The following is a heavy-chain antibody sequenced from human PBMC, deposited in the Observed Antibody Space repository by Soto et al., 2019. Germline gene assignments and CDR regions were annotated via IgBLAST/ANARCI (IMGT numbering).Heavy chain of an antibody. CDR1: GFTFDDYA. Sequence: EVQLVESGGGLVQPGRSLRLSCVASGFTFDDYAMHWVQQAPGKGLEWVSGISWNSGSIGYADSVKGRFTISRDNAKNSLYLQMNSLRAEDTALYYCAKDMAYDSTAIFDYWGQGTLVTVSS. CDR2: ISWNSGSI. CDR3: AKDMAYDSTAIFDY. D-gene: IGHD3-22*01. V-gene: IGHV3-9*01. J-gene: IGHJ4*02.